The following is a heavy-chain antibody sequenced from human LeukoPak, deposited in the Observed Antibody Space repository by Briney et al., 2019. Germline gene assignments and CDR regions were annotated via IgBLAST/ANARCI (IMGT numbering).Heavy chain of an antibody. V-gene: IGHV3-64D*09. CDR2: IGDTGGTT. CDR1: GFTFSNYN. J-gene: IGHJ4*02. Sequence: GVSLRLSCSASGFTFSNYNMHWVRQSPGKGLEHVSIIGDTGGTTRYADSVKGRFSVSRDNSKDTLYLQMSSLRPDDTAIYYCVKDLTYTFDYWGQGTLVTVSS. D-gene: IGHD3-16*01. CDR3: VKDLTYTFDY.